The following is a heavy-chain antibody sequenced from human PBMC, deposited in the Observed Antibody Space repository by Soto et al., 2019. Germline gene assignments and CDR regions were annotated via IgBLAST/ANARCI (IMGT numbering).Heavy chain of an antibody. J-gene: IGHJ6*02. V-gene: IGHV3-33*01. CDR3: ARDLSPAANIIRGAYYCCIDV. CDR1: GFTFSSYG. D-gene: IGHD6-25*01. CDR2: IWYDGSNK. Sequence: GSLRLSCAASGFTFSSYGMHWVRQAPGKGLEWVSVIWYDGSNKYYADSVKGRFTISRDNSKNTLYLQMNSLRAEDTAVYYCARDLSPAANIIRGAYYCCIDVWGQGTTVTVSS.